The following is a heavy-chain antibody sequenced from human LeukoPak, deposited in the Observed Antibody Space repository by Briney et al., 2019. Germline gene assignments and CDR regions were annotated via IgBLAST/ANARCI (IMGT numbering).Heavy chain of an antibody. CDR1: GFTFSSYG. J-gene: IGHJ4*02. Sequence: GGSLRLSCAASGFTFSSYGMHWVRQAPGKGLEWVSSIGSSSSYIYYADSVKGRFTISRDNAKNSLYLQMNSLRAEDTAVYYCAKDRYYDSSGNFDYWGQGTLVTVSS. CDR2: IGSSSSYI. V-gene: IGHV3-21*04. CDR3: AKDRYYDSSGNFDY. D-gene: IGHD3-22*01.